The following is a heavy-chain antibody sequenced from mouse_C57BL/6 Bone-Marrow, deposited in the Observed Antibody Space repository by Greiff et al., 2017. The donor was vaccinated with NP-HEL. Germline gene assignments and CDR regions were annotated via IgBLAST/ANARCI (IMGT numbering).Heavy chain of an antibody. CDR1: GYSITSGYY. D-gene: IGHD2-3*01. J-gene: IGHJ3*01. CDR3: ARGGMVTTKEFAY. Sequence: EVKLQESGPGLVKPSQSLSLTCSVTGYSITSGYYWNWIRQFPGNKLEWMGYISYDGSNNYNPSLKNRISITRDTSKNQFFLKLNSVTTEDTATYYCARGGMVTTKEFAYWGQGTLVTVSA. V-gene: IGHV3-6*01. CDR2: ISYDGSN.